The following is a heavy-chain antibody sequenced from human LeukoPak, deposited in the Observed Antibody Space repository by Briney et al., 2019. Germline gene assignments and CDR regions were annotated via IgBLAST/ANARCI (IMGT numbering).Heavy chain of an antibody. CDR2: ISAYNGNT. V-gene: IGHV1-18*01. CDR1: GYTFTSYG. Sequence: ASVKVSCKASGYTFTSYGISWVRQAPGQGLEWMGWISAYNGNTNYAQKLQGRVTMTRDTSISTAYMELSRLRSDDTAVYYCARSIAVAGPYYYYYMDVWGKGTTVTVSS. D-gene: IGHD6-19*01. J-gene: IGHJ6*03. CDR3: ARSIAVAGPYYYYYMDV.